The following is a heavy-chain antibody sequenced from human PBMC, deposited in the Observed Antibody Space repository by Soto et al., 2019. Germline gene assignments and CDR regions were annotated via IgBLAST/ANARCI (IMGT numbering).Heavy chain of an antibody. CDR2: IYHSGST. J-gene: IGHJ1*01. V-gene: IGHV4-30-2*01. CDR3: ASTTYYYDSSGYEYEYFQH. CDR1: GGSISSGGYS. Sequence: PSETLSLTCAVSGGSISSGGYSWSWIRQPPGKGLEWIGYIYHSGSTYYNPSLKSRVTISVDRSKNQFSLKLSSVTAADTAVYYCASTTYYYDSSGYEYEYFQHWGQGTLVTVS. D-gene: IGHD3-22*01.